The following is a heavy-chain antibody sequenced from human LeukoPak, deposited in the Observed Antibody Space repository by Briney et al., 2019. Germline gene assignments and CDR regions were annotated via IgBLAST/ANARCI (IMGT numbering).Heavy chain of an antibody. V-gene: IGHV4-34*01. CDR2: INHSGST. D-gene: IGHD3-3*01. CDR1: GGSFSGYY. Sequence: SETLSLTCAVYGGSFSGYYWSWIRQPPGKGLEWIGEINHSGSTNYNPSLKSRVTISVDTSKNQFSLKLSSVTAADTAVYYCARASSGYFDYWGQGTPVTVSS. CDR3: ARASSGYFDY. J-gene: IGHJ4*02.